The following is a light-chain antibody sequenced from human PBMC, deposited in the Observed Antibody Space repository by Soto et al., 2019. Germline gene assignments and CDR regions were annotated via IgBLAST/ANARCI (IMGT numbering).Light chain of an antibody. CDR1: QSVTSTY. V-gene: IGKV3-20*01. Sequence: IVLTQSPGTLSLSPGERATLSCRASQSVTSTYLAWYQQKPGQASRLLIYGASNRATGIPDRFSGSGSGTDFTLTISRLEPEDFAVYYCQQYGSSGTFGQGTKVDI. CDR3: QQYGSSGT. CDR2: GAS. J-gene: IGKJ1*01.